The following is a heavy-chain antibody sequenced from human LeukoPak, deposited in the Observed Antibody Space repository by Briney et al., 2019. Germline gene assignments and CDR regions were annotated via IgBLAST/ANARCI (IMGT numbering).Heavy chain of an antibody. V-gene: IGHV4-59*01. CDR2: IYYSGST. J-gene: IGHJ4*02. CDR1: GGSISSYY. D-gene: IGHD6-19*01. Sequence: SETLSLTCTVSGGSISSYYWSWIRQPPGKGLEWIGYIYYSGSTNHNPSLKSRVTISVDTPKNQFSLKLSSVTAADTAVYYCARAKPSGWFDYWGQGTLVTVSS. CDR3: ARAKPSGWFDY.